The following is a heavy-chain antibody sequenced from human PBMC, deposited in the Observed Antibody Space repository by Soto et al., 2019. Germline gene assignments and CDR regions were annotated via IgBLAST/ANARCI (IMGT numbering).Heavy chain of an antibody. J-gene: IGHJ4*02. V-gene: IGHV1-3*01. CDR3: ARGLPLAADY. CDR2: INAANGNT. Sequence: GASVKVSCKASGYNFNTYALHWVRQAPGQRLEWMGWINAANGNTKYSQKFQDRVSITRDTSASTVYMELSSLRSEDTAVYYCARGLPLAADYWGQGTLVTVSS. CDR1: GYNFNTYA.